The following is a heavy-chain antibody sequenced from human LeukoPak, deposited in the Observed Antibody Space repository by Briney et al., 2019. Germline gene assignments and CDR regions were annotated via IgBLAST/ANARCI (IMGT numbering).Heavy chain of an antibody. V-gene: IGHV3-33*01. CDR1: GFTFSSCG. CDR3: AREGDSSGYYSGPFDY. Sequence: GGSLRLSCAASGFTFSSCGMHWVRQAPGKGLEWVAVIWCDGSNKYYADSVKGRFTISRDNSKNTLYLQMNSLRAEDTAVYYCAREGDSSGYYSGPFDYWGQGTLVTVSS. CDR2: IWCDGSNK. J-gene: IGHJ4*02. D-gene: IGHD3-22*01.